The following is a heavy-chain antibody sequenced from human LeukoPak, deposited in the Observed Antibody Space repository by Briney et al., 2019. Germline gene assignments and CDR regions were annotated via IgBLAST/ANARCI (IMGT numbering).Heavy chain of an antibody. CDR1: GFTLSTYW. Sequence: GGSLRLSCAPSGFTLSTYWMNWVRQPPWPGLESVATIRQDSSEKYYVESVTDRFTIPRDNAKISLYLQMNRLRAEDTGVYYCAELGITMIGGVWGKGTTVTISS. J-gene: IGHJ6*04. CDR3: AELGITMIGGV. CDR2: IRQDSSEK. V-gene: IGHV3-7*01. D-gene: IGHD3-10*02.